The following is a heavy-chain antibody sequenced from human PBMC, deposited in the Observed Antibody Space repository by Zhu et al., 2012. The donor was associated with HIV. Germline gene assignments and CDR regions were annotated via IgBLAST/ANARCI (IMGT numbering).Heavy chain of an antibody. CDR3: ARHRGAAAGFY. J-gene: IGHJ4*02. CDR1: GGSISSSSYY. V-gene: IGHV4-39*01. Sequence: QVQLQESGPGLVKPSETLSLTCTVPGGSISSSSYYWGWIRQPPGKGLEWIGSIYYSGSTYYNPSLKSRVTISVDTSKNQFSLKLSSVTAADTAVYYCARHRGAAAGFYWGQGTLVTVSS. CDR2: IYYSGST. D-gene: IGHD6-13*01.